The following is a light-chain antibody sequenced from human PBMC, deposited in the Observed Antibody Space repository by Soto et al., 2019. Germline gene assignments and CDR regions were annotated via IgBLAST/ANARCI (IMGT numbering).Light chain of an antibody. CDR3: QQYNNWPPRT. V-gene: IGKV3-15*01. J-gene: IGKJ1*01. CDR1: QSVSSK. CDR2: GAS. Sequence: EVVMTQSPATLSVSPGESATLSCRASQSVSSKLAWYQQKPGQAPRLLIYGASTRATGIPARFSGSGSGTEFTLTISSLQSEDFAVYYCQQYNNWPPRTFGQGTKVAIK.